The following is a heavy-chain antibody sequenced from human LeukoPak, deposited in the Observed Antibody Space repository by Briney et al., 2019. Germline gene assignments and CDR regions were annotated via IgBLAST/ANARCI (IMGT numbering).Heavy chain of an antibody. CDR2: IIPIFGTA. CDR1: GGTFSSYA. CDR3: ARPPGHYYDSSGYHQSEFQH. V-gene: IGHV1-69*01. J-gene: IGHJ1*01. Sequence: SVKVSCKASGGTFSSYAISWVRQAPGQGLEWMGGIIPIFGTANYAQKFQGRVTITADESTSTAYMELSSLRSEDTAVYYCARPPGHYYDSSGYHQSEFQHWGQGTLVTVSS. D-gene: IGHD3-22*01.